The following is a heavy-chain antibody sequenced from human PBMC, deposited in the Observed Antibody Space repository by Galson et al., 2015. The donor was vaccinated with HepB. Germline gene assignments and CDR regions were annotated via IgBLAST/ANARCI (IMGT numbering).Heavy chain of an antibody. CDR3: PRSGRQKLVGGVYYFGLDV. CDR1: GYTFTGYY. D-gene: IGHD6-13*01. J-gene: IGHJ6*02. V-gene: IGHV1-18*04. Sequence: SVKVSCKASGYTFTGYYMHWVRQAPGQGLEWMGWISPYTGNTDFAQKFQGSLTMTTDTSTFTVDMALRNLTSDDTAIYYCPRSGRQKLVGGVYYFGLDVWGQGTTVTVSS. CDR2: ISPYTGNT.